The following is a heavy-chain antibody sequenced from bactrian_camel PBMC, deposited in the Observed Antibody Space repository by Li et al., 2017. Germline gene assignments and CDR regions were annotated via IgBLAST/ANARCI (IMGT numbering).Heavy chain of an antibody. D-gene: IGHD1*01. J-gene: IGHJ6*01. CDR2: IRNDGTT. CDR3: AIGLHLEIMGSWADADFEY. Sequence: HVQLVESGGGSVQAGGSLRLSCEAARYHCVNCCMGWFRQAPGKEREGVASIRNDGTTNYADSAKGRFTISRDSANNTVYLQMENLESGDNALYYCAIGLHLEIMGSWADADFEYWGQGIQVTVS. CDR1: RYHCVNCC. V-gene: IGHV3S63*01.